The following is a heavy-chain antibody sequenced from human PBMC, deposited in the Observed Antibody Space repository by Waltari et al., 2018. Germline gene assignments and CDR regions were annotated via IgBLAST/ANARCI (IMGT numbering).Heavy chain of an antibody. CDR3: ARVGRFRYGMDV. CDR2: IYYSGST. V-gene: IGHV4-59*01. D-gene: IGHD3-3*01. Sequence: QVQLQESGPGLVKPSETLSLTCTVSGGSISSYYWSWIRQPPGKGLEWIGYIYYSGSTNYNPSLKSRVTISVDTSKNQFSLKLSSVTAADTAVYYCARVGRFRYGMDVWGQGTLVTVSS. CDR1: GGSISSYY. J-gene: IGHJ6*02.